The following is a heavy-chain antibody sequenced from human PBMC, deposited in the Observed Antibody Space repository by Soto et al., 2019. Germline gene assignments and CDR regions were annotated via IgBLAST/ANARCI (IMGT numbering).Heavy chain of an antibody. V-gene: IGHV4-34*01. CDR3: ARVFPLGSSSTGQQLPYFDY. CDR2: INHSGST. D-gene: IGHD6-13*01. CDR1: GGSFSGYY. Sequence: SETLSLTCAVYGGSFSGYYWSWIRQPPGKGLEWIGEINHSGSTNYNPSLKSRVTISVDTSKNQFSLKLSSVTAADTAVYYCARVFPLGSSSTGQQLPYFDYWGQGTLVTVSS. J-gene: IGHJ4*02.